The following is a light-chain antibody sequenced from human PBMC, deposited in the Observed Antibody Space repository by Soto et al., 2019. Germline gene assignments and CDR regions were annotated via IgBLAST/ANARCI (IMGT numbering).Light chain of an antibody. CDR3: QHLYSYPVT. J-gene: IGKJ2*01. Sequence: DIQLTQSPSFLSASVGDRVTITCRASQGISSYLAWYQQKPGKAPKLLIYAASTLQSGVPSRFSGSGSGTEFTLTISSLQPEDVATYYCQHLYSYPVTFGQGTKLEIK. V-gene: IGKV1-9*01. CDR2: AAS. CDR1: QGISSY.